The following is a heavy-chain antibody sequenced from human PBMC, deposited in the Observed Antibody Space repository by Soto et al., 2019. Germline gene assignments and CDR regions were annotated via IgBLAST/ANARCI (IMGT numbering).Heavy chain of an antibody. CDR3: ARRTGTAPRFDY. CDR2: ISYDGSNQ. V-gene: IGHV3-30-3*01. Sequence: QVQLVESGGGVVQPGRSLRLSCSASGFTFSDFEMYWVRQAPGKGLDWVSFISYDGSNQYYAGTVKGRFTVSRDNSKNTLFLVMNSMRLKSKAVYFCARRTGTAPRFDYWGQGTMVTVPS. J-gene: IGHJ4*02. D-gene: IGHD1-7*01. CDR1: GFTFSDFE.